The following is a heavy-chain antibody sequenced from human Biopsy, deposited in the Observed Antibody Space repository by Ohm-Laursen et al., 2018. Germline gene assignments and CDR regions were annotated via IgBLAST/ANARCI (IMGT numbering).Heavy chain of an antibody. V-gene: IGHV4-34*01. CDR1: GGSFSGYY. CDR3: ARGSNWNDWSFDY. CDR2: MNHGGST. J-gene: IGHJ4*02. D-gene: IGHD1-20*01. Sequence: SETLSLAWPVSGGSFSGYYWSWIRQPPGKGLEWIGEMNHGGSTNYNSSLKSRVTISVYTSKNQFSLKLNSVTAADTAVYYCARGSNWNDWSFDYWGQGTVVTVPS.